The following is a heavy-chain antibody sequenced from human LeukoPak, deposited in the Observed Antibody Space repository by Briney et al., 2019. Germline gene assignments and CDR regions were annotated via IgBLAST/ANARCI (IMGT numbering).Heavy chain of an antibody. CDR1: GFTFSNYA. CDR2: IYSDDRT. CDR3: AREVMAKRRAFDI. J-gene: IGHJ3*02. V-gene: IGHV3-53*04. Sequence: GGSLRLSCSASGFTFSNYAMHWVRQAPGKGLEWVSVIYSDDRTYHADSVKGRFTISRHTSKKTLYLQMNSLRAEDTAVYYCAREVMAKRRAFDIWGQGTVVTVSS. D-gene: IGHD2-8*01.